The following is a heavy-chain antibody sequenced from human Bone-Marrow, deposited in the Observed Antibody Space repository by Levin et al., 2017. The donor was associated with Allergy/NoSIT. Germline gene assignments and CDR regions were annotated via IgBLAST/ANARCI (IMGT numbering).Heavy chain of an antibody. CDR2: INHSGST. CDR1: GGSFSGYY. D-gene: IGHD6-19*01. CDR3: ARGSQWLATGRFDY. J-gene: IGHJ4*02. Sequence: PSETLSLTCAVYGGSFSGYYWSWIRQPPWKGLEWIGEINHSGSTNYNPSLKSRVTISVDTSKNQFSLKLSSVTAADTAVYYCARGSQWLATGRFDYWGQGTLVTVSS. V-gene: IGHV4-34*01.